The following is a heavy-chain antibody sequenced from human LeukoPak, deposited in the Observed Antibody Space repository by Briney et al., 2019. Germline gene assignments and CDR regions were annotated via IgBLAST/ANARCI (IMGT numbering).Heavy chain of an antibody. CDR1: GFTFSSYW. CDR2: IRYDGSNK. Sequence: PGGSLRLSCAASGFTFSSYWMNWVRQAPGKGLEWVAFIRYDGSNKYYADSVKGRFTISRDNSKITLFLQMNSLRAEDTAVYYCAKDASRNLYCSGGSCYFDYWGQGTLVTVSS. D-gene: IGHD2-15*01. V-gene: IGHV3-30*02. CDR3: AKDASRNLYCSGGSCYFDY. J-gene: IGHJ4*02.